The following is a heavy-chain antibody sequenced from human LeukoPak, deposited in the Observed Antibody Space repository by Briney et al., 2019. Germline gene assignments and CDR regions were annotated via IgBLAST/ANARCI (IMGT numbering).Heavy chain of an antibody. CDR3: AREGTGRQYSSSYNYFDY. D-gene: IGHD6-6*01. J-gene: IGHJ4*02. CDR2: INSGGST. Sequence: GGSLRLSCAASGFTVSSNYMSWVRQAPGKGLEWVSDINSGGSTYYADSVKGRFTISRDNSKNTLYLQMNSLRAEDTAVYYCAREGTGRQYSSSYNYFDYWGQGTLVTVSS. CDR1: GFTVSSNY. V-gene: IGHV3-53*01.